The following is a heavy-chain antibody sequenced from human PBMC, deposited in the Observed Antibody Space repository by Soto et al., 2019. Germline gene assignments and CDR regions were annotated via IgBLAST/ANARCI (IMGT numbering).Heavy chain of an antibody. D-gene: IGHD4-17*01. CDR2: THHSGRT. Sequence: SETLSLTCTVSGGSMSSSNWWNWVRQPPGKGLEWIGETHHSGRTNYNPSLKSRVTISVDKSKNHFSLKLSSVTAADTAVYYCARVDGDYLDYWGQGTLVTVSS. J-gene: IGHJ4*02. V-gene: IGHV4-4*02. CDR1: GGSMSSSNW. CDR3: ARVDGDYLDY.